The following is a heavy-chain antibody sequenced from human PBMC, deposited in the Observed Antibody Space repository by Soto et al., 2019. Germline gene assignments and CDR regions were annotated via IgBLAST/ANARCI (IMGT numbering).Heavy chain of an antibody. CDR3: ARGGSSDWQVAFDF. CDR2: VNHNGRN. CDR1: GGSFSGYF. D-gene: IGHD6-19*01. J-gene: IGHJ3*01. Sequence: QLHQQQWGAGLLKPSETLSLTCAVYGGSFSGYFWNWIRQSPGKGLEWIGKVNHNGRNNYNPSLKRRVTISSDMSKNQISLKLTSVTAADTAVYYCARGGSSDWQVAFDFWGQGTMVTVSS. V-gene: IGHV4-34*01.